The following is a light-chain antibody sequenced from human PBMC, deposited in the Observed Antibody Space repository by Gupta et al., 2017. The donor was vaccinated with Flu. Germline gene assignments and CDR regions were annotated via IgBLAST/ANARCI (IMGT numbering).Light chain of an antibody. J-gene: IGKJ5*01. V-gene: IGKV1-39*01. CDR3: QQTYSSLPIT. Sequence: DIQMTQSPSSLSASVGDRVTITCRASQSIRNYLTWYQQKPGKAPELLIYAASSWQSGVPSRFSGSGSGTDFTLTISSLQPEDFAAYYCQQTYSSLPITFGQGTRVEIK. CDR1: QSIRNY. CDR2: AAS.